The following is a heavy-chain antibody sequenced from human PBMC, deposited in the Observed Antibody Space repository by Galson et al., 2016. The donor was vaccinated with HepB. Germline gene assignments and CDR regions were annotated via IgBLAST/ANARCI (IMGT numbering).Heavy chain of an antibody. CDR1: GYTFTSYG. Sequence: SVKVSCKASGYTFTSYGISWVRQAPGQGLEWMGWISVYNGNTNYAQKLQGRVTMTTDTSTSTAYMELRSLRSDDTAVYYCARVTEVGFGEYLDDYWGQGTLVTVSS. J-gene: IGHJ4*02. CDR2: ISVYNGNT. CDR3: ARVTEVGFGEYLDDY. V-gene: IGHV1-18*01. D-gene: IGHD3-10*01.